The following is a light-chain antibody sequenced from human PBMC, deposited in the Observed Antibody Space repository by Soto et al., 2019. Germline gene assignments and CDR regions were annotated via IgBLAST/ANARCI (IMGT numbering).Light chain of an antibody. CDR1: QSVRSGF. Sequence: EIVLTQSPGTLSLSPGERATLSCRASQSVRSGFLAWYQQKPGQAPSLLIYGTSTRATGTPDRFSGSGSGTDFTLSISRLEPEDFAVYYCQQYNNWPPAFGQGTKVEIK. CDR2: GTS. J-gene: IGKJ1*01. V-gene: IGKV3-20*01. CDR3: QQYNNWPPA.